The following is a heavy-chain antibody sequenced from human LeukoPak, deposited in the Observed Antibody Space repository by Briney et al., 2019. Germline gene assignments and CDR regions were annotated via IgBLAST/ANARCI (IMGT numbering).Heavy chain of an antibody. CDR3: AKGSSGYIYGDY. D-gene: IGHD5-18*01. J-gene: IGHJ4*02. Sequence: GGSLRLSCAASEFTFSSYEMNWVRQAPGKGLEWVSYISSSGSTIYYADSVKGRFTISRDNAKNSLDLQMNSLRAEDTAVYYCAKGSSGYIYGDYWGQGTLVTVSS. CDR1: EFTFSSYE. CDR2: ISSSGSTI. V-gene: IGHV3-48*03.